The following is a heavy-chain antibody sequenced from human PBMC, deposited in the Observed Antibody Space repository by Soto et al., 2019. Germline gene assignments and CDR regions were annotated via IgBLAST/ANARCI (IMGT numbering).Heavy chain of an antibody. D-gene: IGHD3-10*02. V-gene: IGHV1-3*01. CDR3: ARDSGVRGPSGDLDY. CDR2: VTGGNGDT. Sequence: QVQLVQSGAEAKEPGASVKLSCKASGFIFTSHVVHWVRQAPGQRLEWMGWVTGGNGDTKYSQKFQGRVTITRDISATTAYMELRRLTSEDKAIYYCARDSGVRGPSGDLDYWGQGTLVTVSS. CDR1: GFIFTSHV. J-gene: IGHJ4*02.